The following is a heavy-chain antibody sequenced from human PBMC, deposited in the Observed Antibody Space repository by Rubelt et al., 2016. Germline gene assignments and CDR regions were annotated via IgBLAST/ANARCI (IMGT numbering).Heavy chain of an antibody. CDR2: ISGSTGYI. V-gene: IGHV3-21*01. CDR1: GFTFSSYS. J-gene: IGHJ4*02. CDR3: AREEYSGYTNDY. Sequence: EVQLVESGGGVVQPGGSLRLSCVASGFTFSSYSMNWVRQAPGKGLEWVSSISGSTGYIYYADSVKGRFTISRDNAKNSLYLQMSSLRCEDTAVYYCAREEYSGYTNDYWGQGTLVTVSS. D-gene: IGHD1-26*01.